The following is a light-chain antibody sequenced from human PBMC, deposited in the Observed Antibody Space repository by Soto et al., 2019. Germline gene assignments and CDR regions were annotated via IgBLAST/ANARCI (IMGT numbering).Light chain of an antibody. CDR2: EGS. Sequence: QSALTQPASVSGSPGQSITISCTGPSSDVGGYDLVSWYQQHPGKAPKLIIYEGSKRPSGISNRFSGSKSGNTASLIISGLQGDDEGDYYCFAYVSSNTLLFGGGTKLTVL. V-gene: IGLV2-23*01. CDR3: FAYVSSNTLL. CDR1: SSDVGGYDL. J-gene: IGLJ3*02.